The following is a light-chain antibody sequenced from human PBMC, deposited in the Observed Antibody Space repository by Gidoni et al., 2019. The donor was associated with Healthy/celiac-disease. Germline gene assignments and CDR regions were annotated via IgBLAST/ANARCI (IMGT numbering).Light chain of an antibody. CDR3: SSYTSSSTFPYV. J-gene: IGLJ1*01. V-gene: IGLV2-14*01. CDR2: DVS. Sequence: QSALTQPASVSGSPGQSLPISCTGTSSDVGGYNYVSWYQQHPGKAPKLMIYDVSNRPSGVSNRFSGSKSGNTASLTISGLQAEDEADYYCSSYTSSSTFPYVFGTGTKVTVL. CDR1: SSDVGGYNY.